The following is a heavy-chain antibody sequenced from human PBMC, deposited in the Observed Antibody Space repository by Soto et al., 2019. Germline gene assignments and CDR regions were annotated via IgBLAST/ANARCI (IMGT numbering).Heavy chain of an antibody. CDR2: INANSGDT. CDR3: ARGGALDGTSPPFNH. Sequence: ASVKVSCKASGYTFSGHYMHWIRQAPGQGPEWLGWINANSGDTDRAPKFQDRLTMTRDTSISTAYMELSRLRSDDTAVYYCARGGALDGTSPPFNHWGQGTLSPSPQ. V-gene: IGHV1-2*02. D-gene: IGHD6-19*01. CDR1: GYTFSGHY. J-gene: IGHJ4*02.